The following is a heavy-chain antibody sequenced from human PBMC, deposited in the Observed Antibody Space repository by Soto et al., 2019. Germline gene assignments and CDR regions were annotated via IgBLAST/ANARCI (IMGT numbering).Heavy chain of an antibody. CDR3: SRGDREDTAVVIGAPPGEYGMDV. D-gene: IGHD2-15*01. Sequence: QVQLVESGGGVVQPGRSLRLSCAASGFTFSIYAMHWVRQAPVKGLDWVAVISYDGARKAYANSVKGRFTISRYTSKNRLYLQMTSLRVEDTDAYYCSRGDREDTAVVIGAPPGEYGMDVWGRGTTVTVSS. CDR1: GFTFSIYA. V-gene: IGHV3-30-3*01. CDR2: ISYDGARK. J-gene: IGHJ6*02.